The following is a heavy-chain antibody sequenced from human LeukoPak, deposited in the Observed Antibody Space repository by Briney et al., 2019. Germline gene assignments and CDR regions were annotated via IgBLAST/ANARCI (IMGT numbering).Heavy chain of an antibody. Sequence: SETLSLTCTASGGSISSSSYYWGWIRQPPGKGLEWIGSIYYSGSTYYNPSLKSRVTISVDTSKNQFSLKLSSVTAADTAVYYCASIWFGELSPYYFDYWGQGTLVTVSS. D-gene: IGHD3-10*01. CDR1: GGSISSSSYY. J-gene: IGHJ4*02. CDR3: ASIWFGELSPYYFDY. V-gene: IGHV4-39*01. CDR2: IYYSGST.